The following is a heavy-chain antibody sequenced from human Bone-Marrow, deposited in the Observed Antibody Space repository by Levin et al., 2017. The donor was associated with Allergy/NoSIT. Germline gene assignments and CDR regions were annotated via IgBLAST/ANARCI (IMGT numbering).Heavy chain of an antibody. CDR3: ARSRVAAAPYNWFDP. J-gene: IGHJ5*02. Sequence: SETLSLTCSVSGASIAPYYWSWIRQPAGKGLEWIGRIYTSGSTDYNPSFKSRVVMSVDTSKNQVSLRLTSVTAADTAVYYCARSRVAAAPYNWFDPWGQGTLVTISS. CDR2: IYTSGST. CDR1: GASIAPYY. V-gene: IGHV4-4*07. D-gene: IGHD2-2*01.